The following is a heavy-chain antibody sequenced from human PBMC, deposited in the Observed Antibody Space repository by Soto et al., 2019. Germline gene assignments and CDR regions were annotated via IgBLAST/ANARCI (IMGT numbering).Heavy chain of an antibody. Sequence: QVQLQESGPGLVTPSQTLSLTCTVSGGAINSDDYYWTWTRQQPGKGLEWIGHIFYNGNTYFNPPLQSQLSISIDPSKNLFSLKVTSATAADTAVYYCASLRGSGTNSLFDYWGQGTLVSVSS. D-gene: IGHD3-10*01. J-gene: IGHJ4*02. CDR1: GGAINSDDYY. CDR2: IFYNGNT. V-gene: IGHV4-31*01. CDR3: ASLRGSGTNSLFDY.